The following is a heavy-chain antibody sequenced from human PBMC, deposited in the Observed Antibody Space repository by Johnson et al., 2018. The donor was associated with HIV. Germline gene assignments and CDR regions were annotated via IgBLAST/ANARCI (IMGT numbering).Heavy chain of an antibody. CDR1: GFTLSNYA. J-gene: IGHJ3*02. Sequence: QVQLVESGGGVVQPGRSLRLSCAASGFTLSNYAMDWVRQAPGKGLEWVAVISYDGSNKYYADSVKGRFTISRDNAKNSLYLQMNSLRAEDTAVYYCARGGSSGYMDDAFDIWGQGTMVTVSS. CDR3: ARGGSSGYMDDAFDI. V-gene: IGHV3-30-3*01. CDR2: ISYDGSNK. D-gene: IGHD1-26*01.